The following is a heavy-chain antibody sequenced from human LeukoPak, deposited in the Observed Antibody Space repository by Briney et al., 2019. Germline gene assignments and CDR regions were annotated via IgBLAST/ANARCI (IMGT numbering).Heavy chain of an antibody. CDR3: AAVKTSYYDSSGYYFPLHAFDI. Sequence: ASVKVSCKVSGYTLTELSMHWVRQAPGKGREWMGGFDPEDGETIYAQKFQGRVIMNEDTYTDTAHMAVSSLTSEDTPVFYCAAVKTSYYDSSGYYFPLHAFDIWGQGTMVTVSS. V-gene: IGHV1-24*01. D-gene: IGHD3-22*01. J-gene: IGHJ3*02. CDR2: FDPEDGET. CDR1: GYTLTELS.